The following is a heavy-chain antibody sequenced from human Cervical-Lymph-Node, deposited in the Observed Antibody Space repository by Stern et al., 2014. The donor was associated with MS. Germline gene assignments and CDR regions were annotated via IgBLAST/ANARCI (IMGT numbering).Heavy chain of an antibody. CDR2: IYHSGPP. J-gene: IGHJ2*01. CDR3: ARERQQYCNSEGCSYWYFDL. D-gene: IGHD2/OR15-2a*01. CDR1: GGSVSSPNW. Sequence: QVQLQESGPGLVKPSGTLSLTCAVSGGSVSSPNWWSWVRQSPGKGLEWIGKIYHSGPPDSRPSRRSRVSISLDNTKNHLSLHLSSVTAADTAVYYCARERQQYCNSEGCSYWYFDLWGRGTLVTVSS. V-gene: IGHV4-4*02.